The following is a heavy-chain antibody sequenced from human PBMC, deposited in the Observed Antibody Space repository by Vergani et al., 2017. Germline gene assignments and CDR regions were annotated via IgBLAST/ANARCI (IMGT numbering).Heavy chain of an antibody. CDR2: IYPGDSDT. Sequence: EVQLVQSGAEVKKPGESLKISCKGSGYSFTSYWIGWVRQMPGKGLEWMGIIYPGDSDTRYSPSFQGQVTISADKSISPAYLPWSSLKASDTAMYYCATGYCSSTSCFGWNWFDPWGQGTLVTVSS. CDR1: GYSFTSYW. CDR3: ATGYCSSTSCFGWNWFDP. V-gene: IGHV5-51*03. D-gene: IGHD2-2*01. J-gene: IGHJ5*02.